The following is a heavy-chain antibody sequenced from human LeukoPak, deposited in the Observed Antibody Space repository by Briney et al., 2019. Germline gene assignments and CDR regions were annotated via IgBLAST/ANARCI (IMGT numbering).Heavy chain of an antibody. CDR1: GFTFGDYT. CDR2: ISWDGGST. D-gene: IGHD3-22*01. V-gene: IGHV3-43*01. J-gene: IGHJ4*02. Sequence: PGGSLRLSCAASGFTFGDYTMHWVRHAPGKGLEWVSLISWDGGSTYYADSVKGRFTISRDNSKNSLYLQMNSLRTEDTALYYCAKDYHYDSSGYRYYFDYWGQGTLVTVSS. CDR3: AKDYHYDSSGYRYYFDY.